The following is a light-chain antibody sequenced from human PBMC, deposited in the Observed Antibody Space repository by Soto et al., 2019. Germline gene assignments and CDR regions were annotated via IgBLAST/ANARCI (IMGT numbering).Light chain of an antibody. CDR2: DAS. V-gene: IGKV3-11*01. Sequence: IVLTQSPATLSLSPGERATLSCRASQSVSSFLAWYQQKPGQAPRLLIYDASNTATGIPARFSGSGSATAFTLTITSLAPEDYPVYYCQHHSRCPRTFGEGTRLEIK. CDR3: QHHSRCPRT. J-gene: IGKJ5*01. CDR1: QSVSSF.